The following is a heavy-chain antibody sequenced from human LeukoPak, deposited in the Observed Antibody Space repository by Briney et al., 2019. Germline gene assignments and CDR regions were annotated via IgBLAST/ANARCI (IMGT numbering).Heavy chain of an antibody. CDR2: IYYSGST. D-gene: IGHD6-13*01. CDR3: ARGKGTTGRFPYSSSWYYFDY. V-gene: IGHV4-31*03. Sequence: PSQTLSLTCTVSGGSISSGGYYWSWIRQHPGKGLGWIGYIYYSGSTYYNPSLKSRVTISVDTSKNQFSLKLSSVTAADTAVYYCARGKGTTGRFPYSSSWYYFDYWGQGTLVTVSS. J-gene: IGHJ4*02. CDR1: GGSISSGGYY.